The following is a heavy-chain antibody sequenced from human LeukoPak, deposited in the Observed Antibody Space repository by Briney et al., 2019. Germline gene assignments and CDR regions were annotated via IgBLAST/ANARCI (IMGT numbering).Heavy chain of an antibody. V-gene: IGHV3-23*01. J-gene: IGHJ4*02. CDR1: GFTLSSYA. D-gene: IGHD4-17*01. CDR3: ARDTLRTRGDY. CDR2: INGSGGST. Sequence: PGGSLRLSCAASGFTLSSYAMSWVRPAPGRGLGWVSAINGSGGSTYYADSVKGRFTISSDNSKNTLYLQMTSLRSEATAVYYCARDTLRTRGDYWGQGTLVTVSS.